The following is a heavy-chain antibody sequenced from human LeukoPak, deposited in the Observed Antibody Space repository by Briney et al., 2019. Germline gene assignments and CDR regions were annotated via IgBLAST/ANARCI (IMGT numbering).Heavy chain of an antibody. J-gene: IGHJ4*02. CDR3: ARNGRVRRVVKDLFEY. CDR2: VSPYNGNT. V-gene: IGHV1-18*01. CDR1: GYTFTDYD. D-gene: IGHD3-10*01. Sequence: GASVKVSCKTSGYTFTDYDITWVRQAPGQGLEWMGRVSPYNGNTYYSQRFQDRVTITKATSTGTAYMDLRNLRTDDTAMYYCARNGRVRRVVKDLFEYWGQGTLVAVSS.